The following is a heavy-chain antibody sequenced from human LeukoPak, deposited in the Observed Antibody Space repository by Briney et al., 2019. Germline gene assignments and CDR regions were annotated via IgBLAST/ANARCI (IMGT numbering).Heavy chain of an antibody. D-gene: IGHD3-9*01. J-gene: IGHJ6*02. V-gene: IGHV1-18*01. CDR2: ISAYNGNT. CDR1: GYTFTSYG. Sequence: ASVKVSCKASGYTFTSYGISWVRQAPGQGLEWMGWISAYNGNTNYAQKLQGRVTMTTDTSTSTAYMELRSLRSDDTAAYYCAREASWLFGIYYYYGMDVWGQGTTVTVSS. CDR3: AREASWLFGIYYYYGMDV.